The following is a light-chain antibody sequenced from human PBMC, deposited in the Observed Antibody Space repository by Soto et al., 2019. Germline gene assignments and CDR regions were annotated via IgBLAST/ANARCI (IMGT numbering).Light chain of an antibody. J-gene: IGKJ2*01. CDR3: QQSYSTPYT. CDR1: QSISSY. Sequence: DIQMTQSPSSLSASVGDRVTITCRASQSISSYLNWYQQKPGKDPKLRIYAASNLQSGIPSRFSGSGSGTDFTHTISSLQPEDFATYYCQQSYSTPYTFGQGTKLEIK. CDR2: AAS. V-gene: IGKV1-39*01.